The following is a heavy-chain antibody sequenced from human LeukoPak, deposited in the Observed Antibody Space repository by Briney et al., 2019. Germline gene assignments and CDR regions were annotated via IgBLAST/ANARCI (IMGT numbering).Heavy chain of an antibody. CDR1: GFTFSAHE. J-gene: IGHJ4*02. V-gene: IGHV3-48*03. Sequence: GGSLRLSCAASGFTFSAHEMNWVRQAPGKGLEGXSXXTISGTTIYYADSVKGRFTISRDNAKNSLYLQTNSLRAEDTAVYYCARGTFFWSGYSKEIDSWGQGTLVTVSS. CDR2: XTISGTTI. CDR3: ARGTFFWSGYSKEIDS. D-gene: IGHD3-3*01.